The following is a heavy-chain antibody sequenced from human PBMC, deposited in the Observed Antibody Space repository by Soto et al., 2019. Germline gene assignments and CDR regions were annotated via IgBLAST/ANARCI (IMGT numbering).Heavy chain of an antibody. CDR2: IYYSGST. CDR1: GGSISSYY. J-gene: IGHJ4*02. V-gene: IGHV4-59*01. Sequence: PSETLSLTCTVSGGSISSYYSSWIRQPPGKGLEWIGYIYYSGSTNYNPSLKSRVTISVDTSKNQFSLKLSSVTAADTAVYYCARNRRHSSSWYLDYWGQGTLVTVSS. D-gene: IGHD6-13*01. CDR3: ARNRRHSSSWYLDY.